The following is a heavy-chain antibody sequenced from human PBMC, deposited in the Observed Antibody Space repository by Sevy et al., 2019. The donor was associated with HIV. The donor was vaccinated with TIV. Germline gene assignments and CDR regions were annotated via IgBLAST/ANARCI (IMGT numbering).Heavy chain of an antibody. CDR2: ISGSGGST. D-gene: IGHD2-2*01. CDR3: AKGGYCSSTSCYGAYYGMDV. CDR1: GFTFSSYA. V-gene: IGHV3-23*01. Sequence: GGSLRLSCAASGFTFSSYAMSWVRQAPGKGLEWVSAISGSGGSTYYADSVKGRFTISRDNSKNTLYLQMNSLRAEDTVVYYCAKGGYCSSTSCYGAYYGMDVWGQGTTVTVSS. J-gene: IGHJ6*02.